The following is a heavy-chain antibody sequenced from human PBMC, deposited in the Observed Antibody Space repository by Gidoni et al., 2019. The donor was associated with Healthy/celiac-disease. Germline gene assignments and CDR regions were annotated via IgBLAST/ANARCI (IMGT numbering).Heavy chain of an antibody. J-gene: IGHJ6*02. Sequence: EVQLVESVGGLVKPGGSLRLACSASGFTFRNAWMIWGRRAPGKGLEWVGRSKSKTDGGTTDYAAPVKGRFTISRDDSKNTLYLQMNSLKTEDTAVYYCTTDSRCSGGSCYSAYYYYGMDVWGQGTTVTVSS. CDR1: GFTFRNAW. D-gene: IGHD2-15*01. V-gene: IGHV3-15*07. CDR3: TTDSRCSGGSCYSAYYYYGMDV. CDR2: SKSKTDGGTT.